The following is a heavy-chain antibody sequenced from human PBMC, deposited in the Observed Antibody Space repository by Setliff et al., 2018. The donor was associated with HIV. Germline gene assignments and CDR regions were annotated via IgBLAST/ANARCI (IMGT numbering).Heavy chain of an antibody. V-gene: IGHV4-39*07. D-gene: IGHD3-22*01. CDR1: GGSISSSSYY. CDR3: ARGREVIRDTYYSYFYMDV. Sequence: PSETLSLTCTVSGGSISSSSYYWGWIRQSPGKGLEWIGELNHSGNINQNPSLRSGFTLSVDTSKNQFSLTLNSVTAADTAVYYCARGREVIRDTYYSYFYMDVWSRGTPVTVSS. CDR2: LNHSGNI. J-gene: IGHJ6*04.